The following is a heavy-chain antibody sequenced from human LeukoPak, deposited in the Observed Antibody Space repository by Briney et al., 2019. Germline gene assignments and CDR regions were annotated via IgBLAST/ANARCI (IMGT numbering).Heavy chain of an antibody. D-gene: IGHD6-25*01. Sequence: GGSLRLSCAASGFTFNTYAMSWVRQAPGKGLEWVSAISGSGGSTYYADSVKGRFTISRDNSKNTLYLQMNSLTADDTAVSYCAKRPGYPPYYFDYWGQGTLVTVSS. J-gene: IGHJ4*02. CDR3: AKRPGYPPYYFDY. CDR2: ISGSGGST. V-gene: IGHV3-23*01. CDR1: GFTFNTYA.